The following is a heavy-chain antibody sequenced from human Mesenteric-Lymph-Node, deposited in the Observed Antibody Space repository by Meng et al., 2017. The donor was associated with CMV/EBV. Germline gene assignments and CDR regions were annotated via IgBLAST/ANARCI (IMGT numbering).Heavy chain of an antibody. CDR1: GGSLYTKY. Sequence: SETLSLTCTVSGGSLYTKYWSWIRQPPGKGLEWIGYIYYSGSTNYNPSLKSRVTISVDTSKNQFSLKLSSVTAADTAVHYCARGNQYYDFWSGYPGYYYYGMDVWGQGTTVTVSS. CDR2: IYYSGST. D-gene: IGHD3-3*01. CDR3: ARGNQYYDFWSGYPGYYYYGMDV. J-gene: IGHJ6*02. V-gene: IGHV4-59*01.